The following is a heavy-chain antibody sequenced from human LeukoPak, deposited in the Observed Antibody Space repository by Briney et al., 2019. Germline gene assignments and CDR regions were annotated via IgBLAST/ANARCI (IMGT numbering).Heavy chain of an antibody. CDR3: ARGGGFYGSGTTHFDY. CDR1: GGSITGGAYA. Sequence: KPSETLSLTCAVSGGSITGGAYAWSWIRQPPGKGLEWIGYIYRSGSTSYKPSLKSRLSITIDKSKNQFSLNLRSVTAADTAFYYCARGGGFYGSGTTHFDYWGQGTLATVSS. CDR2: IYRSGST. J-gene: IGHJ4*02. D-gene: IGHD3-10*01. V-gene: IGHV4-30-2*01.